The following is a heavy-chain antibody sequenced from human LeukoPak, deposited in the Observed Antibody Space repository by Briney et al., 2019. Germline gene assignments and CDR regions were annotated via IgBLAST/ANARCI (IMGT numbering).Heavy chain of an antibody. D-gene: IGHD6-13*01. Sequence: GGSLGLSCAASGFTFVDYGMSWVRQAPGRGREWVSGINWNGGSTGYADSVKGRCTISRDNAKNTLYLQMNSLRAEDTALYYCARVTVYGAAAVYYYYYYMDVWGKGTTVTVSS. V-gene: IGHV3-20*04. CDR3: ARVTVYGAAAVYYYYYYMDV. J-gene: IGHJ6*03. CDR2: INWNGGST. CDR1: GFTFVDYG.